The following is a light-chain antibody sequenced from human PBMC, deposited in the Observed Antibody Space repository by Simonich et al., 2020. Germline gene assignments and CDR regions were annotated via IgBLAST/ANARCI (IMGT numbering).Light chain of an antibody. Sequence: DIVMTQSPDSLAVSLCEMATINCKSSQSVLYSSNHKNYLAWYQQKPGQPPKLLIYWACTRASGVPDRFSGRGSGTDFTLTLSSRQAEDVAVYYCQQYYSTPLTFGGGTKVEIK. V-gene: IGKV4-1*01. CDR3: QQYYSTPLT. CDR1: QSVLYSSNHKNY. J-gene: IGKJ4*01. CDR2: WAC.